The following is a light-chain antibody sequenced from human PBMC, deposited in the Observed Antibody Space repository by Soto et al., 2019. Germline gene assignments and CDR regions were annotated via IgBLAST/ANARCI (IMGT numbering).Light chain of an antibody. CDR1: QTVGRY. V-gene: IGKV3-15*01. CDR2: HIS. Sequence: EIVMTQSPATLSVSPGERATLSCRASQTVGRYLAWYQQKPGQAPSLLIYHISTRAAGIPARFSGSGSGTDFTLTISSLQSEDFAVYYCQQHNNWPLTFGGGTKVEI. J-gene: IGKJ4*01. CDR3: QQHNNWPLT.